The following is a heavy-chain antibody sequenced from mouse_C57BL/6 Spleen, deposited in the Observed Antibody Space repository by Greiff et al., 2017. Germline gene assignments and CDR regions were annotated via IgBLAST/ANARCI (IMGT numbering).Heavy chain of an antibody. CDR2: ISSGSSTI. Sequence: EVQRVESGGGLVKPGGSLKLSCAASGFTFSDYGMHWVRQAPEKGLEWVAYISSGSSTIYYADTVKGRFTISRDNAKNTLFLQMTSLRSEDTAMYYCARQIYDGYYGFAYWGQGTLVTVSA. CDR1: GFTFSDYG. J-gene: IGHJ3*01. D-gene: IGHD2-3*01. V-gene: IGHV5-17*01. CDR3: ARQIYDGYYGFAY.